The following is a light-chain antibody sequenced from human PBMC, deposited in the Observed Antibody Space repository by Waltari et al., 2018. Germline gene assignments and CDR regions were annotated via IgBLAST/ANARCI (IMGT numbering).Light chain of an antibody. CDR2: AAS. Sequence: DIQMTQSPSSLSASVGDRVTITCRARQSISSYLNWYQQKPGKAPKLLIYAASSLQSGVPSRFRGSGSGTDFTLTISSLQPEDFATYYCQQSYSTPQTFGQGTKVEIK. CDR3: QQSYSTPQT. J-gene: IGKJ1*01. CDR1: QSISSY. V-gene: IGKV1-39*01.